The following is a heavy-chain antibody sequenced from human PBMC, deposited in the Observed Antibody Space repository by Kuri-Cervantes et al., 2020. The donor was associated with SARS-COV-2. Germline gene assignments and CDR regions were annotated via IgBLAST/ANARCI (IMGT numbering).Heavy chain of an antibody. CDR1: GGSISSYY. CDR2: IYYSGST. J-gene: IGHJ2*01. Sequence: SETLSLTCTVSGGSISSYYWSWIRQPPGKGLEWIGYIYYSGSTNYNPSLKSRVTIPVDTSKNQFSLKLSSVTAADTAVYYCARNTLVDTAMVSLWGRGTLVTVSS. D-gene: IGHD5-18*01. CDR3: ARNTLVDTAMVSL. V-gene: IGHV4-59*01.